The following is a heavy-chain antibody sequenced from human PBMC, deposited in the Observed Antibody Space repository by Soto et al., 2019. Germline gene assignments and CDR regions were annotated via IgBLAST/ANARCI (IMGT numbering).Heavy chain of an antibody. CDR3: ARVPRPQNYYGMDV. J-gene: IGHJ6*02. CDR1: GGSISSYY. CDR2: IYYSGST. V-gene: IGHV4-59*01. Sequence: PSETLSLTCTVSGGSISSYYWSWIRQPPGKGLEWIGYIYYSGSTNYNPSLKSRVTISVDTSKNQFSLKLSSVTAADTAVYYCARVPRPQNYYGMDVWGQGNTVTVSS.